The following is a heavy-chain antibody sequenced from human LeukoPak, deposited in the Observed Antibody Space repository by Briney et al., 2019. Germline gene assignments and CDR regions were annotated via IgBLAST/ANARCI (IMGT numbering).Heavy chain of an antibody. J-gene: IGHJ4*02. D-gene: IGHD6-13*01. Sequence: SETLSLTCTVSGGSISSYYWSWIRQPPGKLLEWIGYIYYSGITNYNPSLKSRVTISIDTSKNHFSLQLSSVTAADTAVYYCASSHLYSSSWYLSGRFDFWGQGTLVTVSS. CDR1: GGSISSYY. CDR3: ASSHLYSSSWYLSGRFDF. V-gene: IGHV4-59*01. CDR2: IYYSGIT.